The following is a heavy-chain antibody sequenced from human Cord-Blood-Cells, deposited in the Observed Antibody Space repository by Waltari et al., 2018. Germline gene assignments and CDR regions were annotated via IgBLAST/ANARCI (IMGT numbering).Heavy chain of an antibody. CDR2: IYYSGST. CDR1: GRSISSRSYY. V-gene: IGHV4-39*01. J-gene: IGHJ2*01. CDR3: ARHQTGDLTNFDL. D-gene: IGHD7-27*01. Sequence: QLQLQESGSGLVKPSETLSLTCTVSGRSISSRSYYWGLLRQPPGKGLEWIGSIYYSGSTYYNPSLKSRVTISVDTSKNQFSLKLSSVTAADTAVYYCARHQTGDLTNFDLWGRGTLVTVSS.